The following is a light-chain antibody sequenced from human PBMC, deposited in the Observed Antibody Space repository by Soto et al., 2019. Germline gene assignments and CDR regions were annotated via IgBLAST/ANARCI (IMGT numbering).Light chain of an antibody. J-gene: IGKJ4*01. Sequence: DIQMTQSPSSLSASVGDRVTITCRARQVISNYLTWYQQKPGKVPKLLIYTSSTLQSGVPSRFSGSGSGTDFTLTISSLQHEDVATYYCQKHDTAPLTFGGGTKVEIK. V-gene: IGKV1-27*01. CDR1: QVISNY. CDR3: QKHDTAPLT. CDR2: TSS.